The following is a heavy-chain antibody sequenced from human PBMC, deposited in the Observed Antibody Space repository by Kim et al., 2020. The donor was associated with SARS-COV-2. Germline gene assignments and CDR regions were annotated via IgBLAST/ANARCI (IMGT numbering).Heavy chain of an antibody. J-gene: IGHJ4*02. D-gene: IGHD7-27*01. CDR2: TYFRSKWST. Sequence: SQTLSLTCAVSGDSVSSYTAAWNWMRQSPSRGLEWLGRTYFRSKWSTNYAVSVQSRININADTSTNQFSLQLNSVTPEDTALYYCARQMSGRFDFWGQGTLVTVSS. CDR1: GDSVSSYTAA. V-gene: IGHV6-1*01. CDR3: ARQMSGRFDF.